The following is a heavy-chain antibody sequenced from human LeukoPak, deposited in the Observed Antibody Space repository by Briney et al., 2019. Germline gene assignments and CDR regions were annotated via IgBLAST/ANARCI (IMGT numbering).Heavy chain of an antibody. J-gene: IGHJ4*02. CDR3: ARDTKTYYYDSSGYYAIDY. CDR1: GYTFTSYG. CDR2: ISAYNGNT. Sequence: ASVKVSCKASGYTFTSYGISWVRQAPGQGLEWMGWISAYNGNTNYAQKLQGRVTMTTDTSTRTAYMELRSLRSDDTAVYYCARDTKTYYYDSSGYYAIDYWGQGTLVTVSS. D-gene: IGHD3-22*01. V-gene: IGHV1-18*01.